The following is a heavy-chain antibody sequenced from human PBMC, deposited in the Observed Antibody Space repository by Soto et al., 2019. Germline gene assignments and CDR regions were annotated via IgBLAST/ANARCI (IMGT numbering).Heavy chain of an antibody. CDR2: IYPGDSDT. D-gene: IGHD6-6*01. V-gene: IGHV5-51*01. CDR1: GYSFTSYW. Sequence: PGESLKISCKGSGYSFTSYWIGWVRQMPGKGLEWMGIIYPGDSDTRYSPSFQGQVTISADKSISTAYLQWSSLKASDTAMYYCARLAYSSSLFYYYGMDVWGQGTTVTVSS. CDR3: ARLAYSSSLFYYYGMDV. J-gene: IGHJ6*02.